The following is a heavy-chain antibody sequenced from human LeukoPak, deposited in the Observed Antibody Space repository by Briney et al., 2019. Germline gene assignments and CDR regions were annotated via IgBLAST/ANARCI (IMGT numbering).Heavy chain of an antibody. Sequence: GASLRLSCAASGFTFCSYAMSWVRQAPGKGLEWVANIKQDGGDKYYVDSVRGRFTISRDNAKNSLYLQMNSLRAEDTAVYYCARVGVTMVRGVRGCYFDYWGQGTLVTVSS. V-gene: IGHV3-7*03. J-gene: IGHJ4*02. CDR1: GFTFCSYA. CDR3: ARVGVTMVRGVRGCYFDY. D-gene: IGHD3-10*01. CDR2: IKQDGGDK.